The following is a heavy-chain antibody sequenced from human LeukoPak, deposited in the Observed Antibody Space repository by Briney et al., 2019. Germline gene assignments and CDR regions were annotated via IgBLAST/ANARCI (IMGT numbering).Heavy chain of an antibody. CDR1: GFTFSSYS. J-gene: IGHJ4*02. Sequence: GGSLRLSCAASGFTFSSYSMNWVRQAPGKGLEWVSSISSSSYIYYADSVKGRFTISRDNAKNSLYLQMNSLRAEDTAVYYCARVVGNLGAPIDYWGQGTLVTVSS. CDR2: ISSSSYI. V-gene: IGHV3-21*01. CDR3: ARVVGNLGAPIDY. D-gene: IGHD1-26*01.